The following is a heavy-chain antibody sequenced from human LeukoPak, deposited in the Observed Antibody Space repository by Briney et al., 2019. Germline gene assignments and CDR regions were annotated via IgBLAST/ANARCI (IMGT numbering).Heavy chain of an antibody. CDR1: NGSISSSNW. Sequence: SETLSLTCVVCNGSISSSNWWSWVRQPPGKGLEWIGEINLSGSTNYNPSLKSRVTISVDTSKNQFSLKLSSVTAADTAVYYCARDLKVGTLLRNWYFDLWGRGTLVTVSS. CDR3: ARDLKVGTLLRNWYFDL. V-gene: IGHV4-4*02. J-gene: IGHJ2*01. D-gene: IGHD3-22*01. CDR2: INLSGST.